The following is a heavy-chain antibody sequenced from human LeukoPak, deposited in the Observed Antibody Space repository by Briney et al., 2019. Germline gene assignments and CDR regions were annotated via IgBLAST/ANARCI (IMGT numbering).Heavy chain of an antibody. J-gene: IGHJ4*02. CDR1: GYTFTSYD. Sequence: SVKVSCKASGYTFTSYDISWVRQAPGQGLEWMGRIIPILGIANYAQKFQGRVTITADKSTSTAYMELSSLRSEDTAVYYCAISIVATILDYWGQGTLVTVSS. CDR2: IIPILGIA. CDR3: AISIVATILDY. D-gene: IGHD5-12*01. V-gene: IGHV1-69*04.